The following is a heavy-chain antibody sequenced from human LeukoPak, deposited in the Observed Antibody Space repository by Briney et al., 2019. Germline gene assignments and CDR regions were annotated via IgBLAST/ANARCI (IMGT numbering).Heavy chain of an antibody. Sequence: SETLSLTCTVSGGSISGSSYYWGWIRQPPGKGLEWIGNIYYSGSTYYNPSLKSRVTISVDTSKNQFSLTLSSVTAADTAVYYCVMAARAGFCSYRGQGSLVTVSS. CDR3: VMAARAGFCSY. V-gene: IGHV4-39*01. J-gene: IGHJ4*02. D-gene: IGHD6-6*01. CDR2: IYYSGST. CDR1: GGSISGSSYY.